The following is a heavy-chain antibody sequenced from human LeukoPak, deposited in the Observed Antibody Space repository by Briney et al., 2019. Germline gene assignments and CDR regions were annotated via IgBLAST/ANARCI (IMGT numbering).Heavy chain of an antibody. CDR2: ISSSTSYI. Sequence: GGSLRLSCAASGFTFSSYSMSWVRQAPGKGLEWVSSISSSTSYIYYADSVKGRFTISKDNAKNSLYLQMNSLRAEDTAVYYCARAGGSTVSHSDYWGQGTLVTVSS. V-gene: IGHV3-21*01. J-gene: IGHJ4*02. CDR3: ARAGGSTVSHSDY. CDR1: GFTFSSYS. D-gene: IGHD4-17*01.